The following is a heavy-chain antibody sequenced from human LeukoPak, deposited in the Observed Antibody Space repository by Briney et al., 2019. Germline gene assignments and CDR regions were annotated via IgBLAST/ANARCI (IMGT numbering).Heavy chain of an antibody. V-gene: IGHV4-30-4*01. CDR2: NYYSGTT. CDR1: GGSISSGDYY. D-gene: IGHD3-10*01. J-gene: IGHJ4*02. Sequence: RPSQTLSLTCTVSGGSISSGDYYWSWIRQPPGEGPEWIGYNYYSGTTYYNPSLKSRVTISVDTSKNQFSLKLTSVTAADTAGYFCARGPYGSGSYYWGQGTLVTVSS. CDR3: ARGPYGSGSYY.